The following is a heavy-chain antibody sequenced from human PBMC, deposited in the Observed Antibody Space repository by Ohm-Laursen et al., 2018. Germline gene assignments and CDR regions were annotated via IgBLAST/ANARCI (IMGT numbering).Heavy chain of an antibody. J-gene: IGHJ4*02. CDR1: GFTFSNFW. D-gene: IGHD3-16*01. CDR2: ISSSGSTI. Sequence: GSLRLSCSASGFTFSNFWMNWVRQAPGKGLEWVSYISSSGSTIHYADSVKGRFTISRDNAKNSLYLQMNSLRAEDTAVYHCARDPVRGLTDYWGQGTLVTVSS. V-gene: IGHV3-48*03. CDR3: ARDPVRGLTDY.